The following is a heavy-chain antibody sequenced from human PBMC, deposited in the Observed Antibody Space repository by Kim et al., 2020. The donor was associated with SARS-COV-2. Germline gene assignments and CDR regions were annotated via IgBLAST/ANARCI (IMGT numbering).Heavy chain of an antibody. CDR1: GFTFGDYA. Sequence: GGSLRLSCTASGFTFGDYAMSWVRQAPGKGLEWVGFIRSKAYGGTTEYAASVKGRFTISRDDSKSIAYLQMNSLKTEDTAVYYCTSPNCSSTSCYNYYYYGMDVWGQGTTVTVSS. V-gene: IGHV3-49*04. D-gene: IGHD2-2*02. CDR2: IRSKAYGGTT. CDR3: TSPNCSSTSCYNYYYYGMDV. J-gene: IGHJ6*02.